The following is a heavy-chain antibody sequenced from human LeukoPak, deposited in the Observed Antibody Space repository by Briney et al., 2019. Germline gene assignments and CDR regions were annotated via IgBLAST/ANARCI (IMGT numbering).Heavy chain of an antibody. D-gene: IGHD5-24*01. CDR3: ASCRDGYNAEYFQH. V-gene: IGHV4-34*01. J-gene: IGHJ1*01. CDR2: INHSGST. Sequence: SETLSLTCAVYGGSFSGYYWSWIRQPPGKGLEWIGEINHSGSTNYNPSLKSRVTISVDTSKNQFSLKLSSVTAADTAVYYCASCRDGYNAEYFQHWGQGTLVTASS. CDR1: GGSFSGYY.